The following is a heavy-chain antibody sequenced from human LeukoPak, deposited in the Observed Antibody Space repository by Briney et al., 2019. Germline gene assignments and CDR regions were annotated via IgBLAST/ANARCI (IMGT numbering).Heavy chain of an antibody. CDR3: ARDWVVPAASSYYYYGMDV. Sequence: GASVKVSCKASGGTFSSYAISWVRQAPGQGLEWMGGIIPIFGTANYAQKFQGRVTITADKSTSTAYMELSSLRSEDTAVYYCARDWVVPAASSYYYYGMDVWGKGTTVTVSS. CDR1: GGTFSSYA. D-gene: IGHD2-2*01. V-gene: IGHV1-69*06. CDR2: IIPIFGTA. J-gene: IGHJ6*04.